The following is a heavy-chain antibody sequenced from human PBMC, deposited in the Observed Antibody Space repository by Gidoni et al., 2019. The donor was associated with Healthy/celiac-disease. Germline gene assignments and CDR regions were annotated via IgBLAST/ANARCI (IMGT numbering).Heavy chain of an antibody. CDR2: ISYDGSNK. Sequence: QVQLVESGGGVVQPGRSLRLSCAASGFPLSSYAMHWVRQAPGKGLEWVAVISYDGSNKYYADSVKGRFTISRDNSKNTLYLQMNSLRAEDTAVYYCAREGAAYDFWSGYGFDYWGQGTLVTVSS. CDR1: GFPLSSYA. CDR3: AREGAAYDFWSGYGFDY. J-gene: IGHJ4*02. D-gene: IGHD3-3*01. V-gene: IGHV3-30-3*01.